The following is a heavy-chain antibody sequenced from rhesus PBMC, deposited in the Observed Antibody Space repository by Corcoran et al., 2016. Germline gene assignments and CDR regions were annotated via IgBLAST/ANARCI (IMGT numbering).Heavy chain of an antibody. V-gene: IGHV4S7*01. CDR1: GGSISGGYA. CDR3: ARFYNGLNS. Sequence: QVQLQESGPGVLKPSETLSLTCAVSGGSISGGYAWGWIRQPPGRGLEWIGAIFSSNGNTSYNPSLKSRVTISTDTAKNHFSLKLNSVTAADTAVYYCARFYNGLNSWGQGVVVTVSS. J-gene: IGHJ6*01. CDR2: IFSSNGNT.